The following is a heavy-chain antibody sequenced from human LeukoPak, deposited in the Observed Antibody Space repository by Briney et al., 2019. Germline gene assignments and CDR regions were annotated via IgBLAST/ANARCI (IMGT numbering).Heavy chain of an antibody. CDR2: ISSNGGST. CDR1: GFTFTNTW. D-gene: IGHD1-26*01. V-gene: IGHV3-64D*06. Sequence: PGGSLRLSCVASGFTFTNTWINWVRQAPGKGLEYVSAISSNGGSTYYADSVKGRFTISRDNSKNTLYLQMSSLRAEDTAVYYCVKTELLWGQGTLVTVSS. CDR3: VKTELL. J-gene: IGHJ4*02.